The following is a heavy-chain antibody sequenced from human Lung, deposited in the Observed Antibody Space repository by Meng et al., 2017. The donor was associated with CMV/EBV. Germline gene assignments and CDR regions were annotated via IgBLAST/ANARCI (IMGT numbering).Heavy chain of an antibody. CDR2: IKQDGSEK. J-gene: IGHJ4*02. Sequence: AGSLRLSCAASGFTLSDFWRSWVRQAPGKGLEWVANIKQDGSEKYYVDSVKGRFTISRDNAKNSLYLQMNSLRDEDTAIYYCARDTRWGQEKWGQGTLVTVSS. D-gene: IGHD5-24*01. CDR1: GFTLSDFW. V-gene: IGHV3-7*01. CDR3: ARDTRWGQEK.